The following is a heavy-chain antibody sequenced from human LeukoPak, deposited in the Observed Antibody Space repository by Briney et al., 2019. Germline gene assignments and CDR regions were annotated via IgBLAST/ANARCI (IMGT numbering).Heavy chain of an antibody. D-gene: IGHD3-10*01. V-gene: IGHV3-30*18. CDR3: AKGTYYYGSGPDLIREHDAFDI. CDR2: ISYDGSNK. Sequence: GGSLRLSCAASGFTFSSYGMHWVRQAPGKGLEWVAVISYDGSNKYYADSVKGRFTISRDNSKNTLYLQMNSLRAEDTAVYYCAKGTYYYGSGPDLIREHDAFDIWGQGTMVTVSS. CDR1: GFTFSSYG. J-gene: IGHJ3*02.